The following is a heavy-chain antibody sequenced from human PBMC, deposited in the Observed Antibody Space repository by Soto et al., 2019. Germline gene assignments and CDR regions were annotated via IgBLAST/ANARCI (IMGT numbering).Heavy chain of an antibody. J-gene: IGHJ4*02. Sequence: SQAPGKGLEWVSTIYSAGNTYYADSVKGRFIISRDNSKNTVFLQMNSLTGDDTAVYYCARGLAVATSYYFDDWAQGTLVPVS. V-gene: IGHV3-53*01. CDR3: ARGLAVATSYYFDD. D-gene: IGHD6-19*01. CDR2: IYSAGNT.